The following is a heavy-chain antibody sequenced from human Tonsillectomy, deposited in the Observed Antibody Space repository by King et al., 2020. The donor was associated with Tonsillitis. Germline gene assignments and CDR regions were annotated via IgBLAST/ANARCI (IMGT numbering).Heavy chain of an antibody. CDR1: GFTFSTYT. Sequence: EVQLVESGGGLVKPGGSLRLSCAASGFTFSTYTMNWVRQAPGKGLEGVSSSTSGNKYIYYADSVKGRFTISRDNAKNSLYLQMNSLRAEDTAVYYCARSQSSSGWETPFDYWGQGTLVTVSS. V-gene: IGHV3-21*01. D-gene: IGHD6-19*01. J-gene: IGHJ4*02. CDR3: ARSQSSSGWETPFDY. CDR2: STSGNKYI.